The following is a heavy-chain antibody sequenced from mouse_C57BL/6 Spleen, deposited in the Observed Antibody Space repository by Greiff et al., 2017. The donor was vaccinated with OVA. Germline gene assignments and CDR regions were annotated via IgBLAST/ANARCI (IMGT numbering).Heavy chain of an antibody. J-gene: IGHJ2*01. V-gene: IGHV5-4*03. CDR1: GFTFSSYA. CDR3: ARVNPPYFDY. Sequence: EVNLVESGGGLVKPGGSLKLSCAASGFTFSSYAMSWVRQTPEKRLEWVATISDGGSYTYYPDNVKGRFTISRDNAKNNLYLQMSHLKSEDTAMYYCARVNPPYFDYWGQGTTLTVSS. CDR2: ISDGGSYT.